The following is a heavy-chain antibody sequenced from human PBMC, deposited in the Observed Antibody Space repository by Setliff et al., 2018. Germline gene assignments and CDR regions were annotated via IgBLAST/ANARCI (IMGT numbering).Heavy chain of an antibody. J-gene: IGHJ4*01. V-gene: IGHV5-51*01. CDR1: GYTFARHW. Sequence: PGESLKISCQGSGYTFARHWIAWVRQVPGKGLEWMAIIYPGDSETRYNPSFQGQVTISADKSINTAYLQWSSLKASDTAIYFCARRTGFAVAGFDYWGRGILVTVSS. CDR3: ARRTGFAVAGFDY. D-gene: IGHD6-19*01. CDR2: IYPGDSET.